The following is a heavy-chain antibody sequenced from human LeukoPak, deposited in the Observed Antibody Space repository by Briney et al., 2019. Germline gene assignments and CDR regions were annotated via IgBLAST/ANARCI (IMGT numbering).Heavy chain of an antibody. CDR1: GFPFPTYA. CDR3: AKFRSDSRDAFDL. V-gene: IGHV3-23*01. J-gene: IGHJ3*01. D-gene: IGHD3-22*01. CDR2: IRVSDRAK. Sequence: GGPLRLSCAASGFPFPTYAVKWVRKPPGRGLEWVSSIRVSDRAKFYADSVKGRFTISRDNSKNTLFLQMNSLRAEDTAVYYCAKFRSDSRDAFDLWGQGTLVTVSS.